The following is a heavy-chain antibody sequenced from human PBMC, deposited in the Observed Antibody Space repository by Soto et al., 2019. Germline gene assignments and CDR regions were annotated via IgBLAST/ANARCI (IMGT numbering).Heavy chain of an antibody. CDR2: IYSGGST. Sequence: EVQLLESGGGLVQPGGSLRLSCAASGFTFSSYAMSWVRQAPGKGLEWVSVIYSGGSTYYADSVKGRFTISRDNSKNTLYLQMNSLRAEDTAVYYCARDQAAVAGTLYYYYGMDVWGQGTTVTVSS. J-gene: IGHJ6*02. CDR1: GFTFSSYA. D-gene: IGHD6-19*01. CDR3: ARDQAAVAGTLYYYYGMDV. V-gene: IGHV3-23*03.